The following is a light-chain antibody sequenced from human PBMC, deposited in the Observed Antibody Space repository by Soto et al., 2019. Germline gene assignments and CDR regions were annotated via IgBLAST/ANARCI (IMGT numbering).Light chain of an antibody. CDR2: DVS. CDR3: SSYTSSSSVHVV. V-gene: IGLV2-14*03. CDR1: SSDVGGYNF. J-gene: IGLJ2*01. Sequence: QSVLTQPASVSGSPGQSITISCTGTSSDVGGYNFVSWYQQHPGKAPRIMIYDVSHRPSGVSNRFSASKSGNTASLTISGLQAEDDADYYCSSYTSSSSVHVVFGGGTKVTVL.